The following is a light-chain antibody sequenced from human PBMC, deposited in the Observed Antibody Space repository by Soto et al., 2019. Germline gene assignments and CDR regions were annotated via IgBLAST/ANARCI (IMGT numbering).Light chain of an antibody. V-gene: IGLV2-8*01. CDR3: TSYAGGNNLL. Sequence: QSALTQPPSASGSPGQSVTISCTGTSSDVGGYDYVSWYQQHPGKVPKLMIYEVSKWPSGVPDRFSGSKSGNTASLTVSGLQADDEADYYCTSYAGGNNLLFGGGTQLTVL. J-gene: IGLJ3*02. CDR2: EVS. CDR1: SSDVGGYDY.